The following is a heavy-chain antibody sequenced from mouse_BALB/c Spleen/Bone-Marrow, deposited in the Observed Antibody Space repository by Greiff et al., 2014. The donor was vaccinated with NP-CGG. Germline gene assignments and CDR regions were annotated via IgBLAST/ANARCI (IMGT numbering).Heavy chain of an antibody. D-gene: IGHD2-14*01. CDR3: ARYRYDWYFDV. CDR2: INPSSGYT. V-gene: IGHV1-4*01. CDR1: GYTFTSYT. J-gene: IGHJ1*01. Sequence: QVHVKQSGAELGRPGGSVKMSCKASGYTFTSYTMHWVKQRPGKGLEWIGYINPSSGYTNYNQKFKDKAKLTADKSSSTAYMQLSSLTSEDSAGYYCARYRYDWYFDVWGAGTTVTVSS.